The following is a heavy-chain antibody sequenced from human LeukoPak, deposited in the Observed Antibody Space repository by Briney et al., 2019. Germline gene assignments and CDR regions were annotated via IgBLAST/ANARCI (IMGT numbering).Heavy chain of an antibody. CDR1: GYSFNSFW. D-gene: IGHD5-18*01. CDR3: ARRSVDTAMD. CDR2: IYPGDSDT. J-gene: IGHJ4*02. Sequence: GESLKISCRGSGYSFNSFWIGWVRQMPGKGLEWMGIIYPGDSDTRYSPSFQGQVAISADKSISTAYLQWSSLKASDTAMYYCARRSVDTAMDWGQGTLVTVSS. V-gene: IGHV5-51*01.